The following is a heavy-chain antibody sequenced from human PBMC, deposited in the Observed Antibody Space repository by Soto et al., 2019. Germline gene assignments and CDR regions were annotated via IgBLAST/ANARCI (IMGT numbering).Heavy chain of an antibody. V-gene: IGHV1-69*06. CDR2: IIPIFGTA. J-gene: IGHJ6*02. Sequence: SVNVSCKTSGYTFTSYGISWVRPAPGQGLELMGGIIPIFGTANYAQKFQGRVTITADKSTSTAYMELSSLRSEDTAGYYWARGGFIAASARCGLYDYYGMDVWGQGTTDTVSS. CDR1: GYTFTSYG. CDR3: ARGGFIAASARCGLYDYYGMDV. D-gene: IGHD6-13*01.